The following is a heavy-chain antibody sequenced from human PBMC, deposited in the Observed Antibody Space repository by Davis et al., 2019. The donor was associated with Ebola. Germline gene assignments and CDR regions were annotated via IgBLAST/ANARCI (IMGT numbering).Heavy chain of an antibody. CDR1: GDSIGSSSYY. Sequence: SETLSLTCTVSGDSIGSSSYYWGWIRQPPGEGLEWVGTIYYSGSTHYNPSLKSRVTISVDTSKNQFSLKLSSVTAADTAVYYCARNDVGAATDHWGQGTLVTVSS. CDR2: IYYSGST. V-gene: IGHV4-39*01. J-gene: IGHJ4*02. D-gene: IGHD1-26*01. CDR3: ARNDVGAATDH.